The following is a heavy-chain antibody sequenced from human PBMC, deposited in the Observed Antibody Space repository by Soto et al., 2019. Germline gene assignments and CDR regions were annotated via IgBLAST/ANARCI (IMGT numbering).Heavy chain of an antibody. CDR3: ASGSYGDYSEFDY. J-gene: IGHJ4*02. CDR1: GFTFSSYG. Sequence: QVQLVESGGGVVQPGRSLRLSCAASGFTFSSYGMHWVRQAPGKGLEWVAVIGYDGSNKYYADSVKGRFTISRDNSKNTLYLQMNCLRDEDTAVYYCASGSYGDYSEFDYWGQGPLVTGS. V-gene: IGHV3-33*01. CDR2: IGYDGSNK. D-gene: IGHD4-17*01.